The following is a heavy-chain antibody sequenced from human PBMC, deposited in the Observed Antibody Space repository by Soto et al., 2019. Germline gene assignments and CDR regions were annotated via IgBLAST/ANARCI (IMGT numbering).Heavy chain of an antibody. CDR2: IWYDGSNK. CDR3: ARAPGESWSGWFAP. D-gene: IGHD6-13*01. CDR1: GFTFSSYG. J-gene: IGHJ5*02. V-gene: IGHV3-33*01. Sequence: QVQLVESGGGVVQPGRSLRLSCAASGFTFSSYGMHWVRQAPGKGLAWGAVIWYDGSNKYYADSVKGRFTISRDNSKITLYLQVNSLRAEDTAVYYGARAPGESWSGWFAPWGQGTLVTVSS.